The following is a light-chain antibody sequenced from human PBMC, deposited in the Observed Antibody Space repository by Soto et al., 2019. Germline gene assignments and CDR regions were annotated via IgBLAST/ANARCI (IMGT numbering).Light chain of an antibody. CDR1: SSNIGSNA. V-gene: IGLV1-44*01. CDR3: AAWNDRPYLWV. Sequence: QSVLTQPPSASGTPGQRVSISCSGSSSNIGSNAVHWYQQFPGTAPRLLIYRDNQRPSGVPDRFSGSKSGTSASLVISGLQSEDEADYDCAAWNDRPYLWVFGGGTKLTVL. CDR2: RDN. J-gene: IGLJ3*02.